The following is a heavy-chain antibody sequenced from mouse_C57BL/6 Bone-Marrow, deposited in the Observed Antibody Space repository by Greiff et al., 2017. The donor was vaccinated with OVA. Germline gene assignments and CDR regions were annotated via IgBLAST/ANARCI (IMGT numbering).Heavy chain of an antibody. V-gene: IGHV5-4*01. CDR1: GFTFSSYA. CDR2: ISDGGSYT. CDR3: ARDGDYYAMDY. J-gene: IGHJ4*01. Sequence: EVQGVESGGGLVKPGGSLTLSCAASGFTFSSYAMSWVRQTPEKRLEWVATISDGGSYTYYPDNVKGRFTISRDNAKNNLYLQMSHLKSEDTAMYYCARDGDYYAMDYWGQGTSVTVSS.